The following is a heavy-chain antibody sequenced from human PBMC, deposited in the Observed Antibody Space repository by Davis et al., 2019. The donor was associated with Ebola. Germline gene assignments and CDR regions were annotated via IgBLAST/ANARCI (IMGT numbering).Heavy chain of an antibody. CDR3: VRGSDAYKTGY. D-gene: IGHD5-24*01. J-gene: IGHJ4*02. Sequence: MPSETLSLTCAVYGGSFSGYYWSWIRLPPGKGLEWIGEINHSGSTNYSPSLKSRVTVSVDTSKNQFSLRLSSVTAADTAFYYCVRGSDAYKTGYWGQGTLVTVSS. V-gene: IGHV4-34*01. CDR1: GGSFSGYY. CDR2: INHSGST.